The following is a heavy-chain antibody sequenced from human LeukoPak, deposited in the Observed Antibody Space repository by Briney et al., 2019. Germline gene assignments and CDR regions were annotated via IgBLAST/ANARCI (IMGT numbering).Heavy chain of an antibody. CDR1: GFTFSRYA. J-gene: IGHJ6*03. Sequence: GGSLRLSCAVSGFTFSRYAMHWVRQAPGKGLEYVSAISPNGVSTYYAHSVQGRFTISRDNSKNTLYLQVGSLRTEDMAVYYCARGVTARGFYYYMDIWGNGTTVTISS. D-gene: IGHD2-21*02. CDR3: ARGVTARGFYYYMDI. CDR2: ISPNGVST. V-gene: IGHV3-64*01.